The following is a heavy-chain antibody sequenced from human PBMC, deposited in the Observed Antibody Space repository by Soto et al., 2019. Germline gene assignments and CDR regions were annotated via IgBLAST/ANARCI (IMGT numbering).Heavy chain of an antibody. Sequence: EVQLVESGGGLVQPGGSLRLSCAASGFTFSSYWMHWVRQAPGKGLVWVSRINSDGSSTSYADSVKGRFTISRDNAKNTRYLQMNSLRAEDTAVYYCASLWFGELSPYYYYYGMDVWGQGTTVTVSS. CDR2: INSDGSST. CDR3: ASLWFGELSPYYYYYGMDV. V-gene: IGHV3-74*01. J-gene: IGHJ6*02. D-gene: IGHD3-10*01. CDR1: GFTFSSYW.